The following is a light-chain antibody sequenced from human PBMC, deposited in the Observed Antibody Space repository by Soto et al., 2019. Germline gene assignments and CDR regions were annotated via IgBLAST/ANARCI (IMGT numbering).Light chain of an antibody. J-gene: IGLJ1*01. CDR2: EVS. Sequence: QSVLTQPASVSGSPGQSIAISCTGTSNDVGGYNFVSWYQQYPGKAPKLLIYEVSKRPSGVPDRFSGSKSGNTASLTVSGLQAADEADYYCTSYAGTDVHYVFGTGTKVTVL. CDR1: SNDVGGYNF. CDR3: TSYAGTDVHYV. V-gene: IGLV2-8*01.